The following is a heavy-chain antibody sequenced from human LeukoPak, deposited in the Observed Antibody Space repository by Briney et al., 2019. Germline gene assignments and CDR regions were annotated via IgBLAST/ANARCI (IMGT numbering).Heavy chain of an antibody. V-gene: IGHV4-31*03. CDR3: ASAMIGVPDDAFDI. D-gene: IGHD3-22*01. J-gene: IGHJ3*02. CDR2: IFYSGAT. Sequence: SETLSLTCTVSGGSISSGHYYWTWVRQHPGKGLEWIGYIFYSGATYYNPSPKSRLSISVDTSKNQFSLRLSSVTAADTAVYYCASAMIGVPDDAFDIWGQGTMVTVSS. CDR1: GGSISSGHYY.